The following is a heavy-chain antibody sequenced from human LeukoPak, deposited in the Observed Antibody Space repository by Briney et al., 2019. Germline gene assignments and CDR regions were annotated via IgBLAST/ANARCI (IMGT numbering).Heavy chain of an antibody. V-gene: IGHV1-69*05. CDR1: GGSFSSYA. CDR3: ARGSGYCSNTSCYRYYYYYMDV. Sequence: ASMKVSCKASGGSFSSYAINWVRQAPGQGLEWMGGINPLFGAVIYTQKFQDRVTITTDESTNTAYMELSSLRSEDTAVYYCARGSGYCSNTSCYRYYYYYMDVWGKGTTVTVSS. CDR2: INPLFGAV. J-gene: IGHJ6*03. D-gene: IGHD2-2*02.